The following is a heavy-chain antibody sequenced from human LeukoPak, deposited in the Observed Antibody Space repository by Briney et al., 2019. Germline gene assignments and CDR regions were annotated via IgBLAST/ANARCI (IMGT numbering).Heavy chain of an antibody. J-gene: IGHJ4*02. CDR1: GFTFDDYA. Sequence: GRSLRLSCAASGFTFDDYAMHWVRQAPGKGLEWVSGISWNSGSIGYADSVKGRFTISRDNAKNSLYLQMNSLRAEDTAVYYCAKGSDYDSSGYYYVWGTFDYWGQGTLVTVSS. CDR3: AKGSDYDSSGYYYVWGTFDY. V-gene: IGHV3-9*01. CDR2: ISWNSGSI. D-gene: IGHD3-22*01.